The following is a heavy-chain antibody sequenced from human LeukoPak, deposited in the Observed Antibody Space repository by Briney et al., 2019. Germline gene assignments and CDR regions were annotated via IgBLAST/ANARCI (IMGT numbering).Heavy chain of an antibody. Sequence: GASVKVSCKASGYTFTNYGITWVRQAPGQGLEWMGWISASNGDTHYSEKFQDRITVTTDTSTSTAYMELRSLVSDDTAVYYCARAVYYYDSSGYQTVYYYYGMDVWGQGTTVTVSS. CDR2: ISASNGDT. CDR3: ARAVYYYDSSGYQTVYYYYGMDV. D-gene: IGHD3-22*01. J-gene: IGHJ6*02. CDR1: GYTFTNYG. V-gene: IGHV1-18*01.